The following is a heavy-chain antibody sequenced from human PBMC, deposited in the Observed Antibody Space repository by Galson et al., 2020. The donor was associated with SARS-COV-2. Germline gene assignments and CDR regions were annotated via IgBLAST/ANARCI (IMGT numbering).Heavy chain of an antibody. V-gene: IGHV3-48*03. Sequence: GESLKISCAAYEFMFSGYEMNWVRQAPGKGLEWLAYISSSGSTIYYADSVKGRFTISRDNAKNSLYLQMNSLRAEDTAVYYCARRRITIFGVVTPLDVWGQGTTVTVSS. CDR3: ARRRITIFGVVTPLDV. CDR1: EFMFSGYE. D-gene: IGHD3-3*01. CDR2: ISSSGSTI. J-gene: IGHJ6*02.